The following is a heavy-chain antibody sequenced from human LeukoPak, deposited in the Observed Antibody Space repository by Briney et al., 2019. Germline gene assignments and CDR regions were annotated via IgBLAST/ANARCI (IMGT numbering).Heavy chain of an antibody. J-gene: IGHJ4*02. D-gene: IGHD3-10*01. Sequence: PSETLSLTCAVYGGSFSGYYWSWIRQPPGKGLGWIGEINHSGSTNYNPPLKSRVTISVDTSKNQFSLKLSSVTAADTAVYYCARGGSGSYSLPFDYWGQGTLVTVSS. CDR2: INHSGST. CDR3: ARGGSGSYSLPFDY. CDR1: GGSFSGYY. V-gene: IGHV4-34*01.